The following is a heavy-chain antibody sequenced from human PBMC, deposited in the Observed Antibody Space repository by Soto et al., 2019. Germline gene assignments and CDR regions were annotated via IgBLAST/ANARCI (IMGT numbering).Heavy chain of an antibody. Sequence: QVQLVQSGAEVRKPGASVKVSCKASGYTFSTSGMSWLRQAPGQGLEWMGWISTYNGDTNDAPKFQDRVTMTSDTYTSTVYMELRSLRSDDTAVYYCASAGAAPYYYYGMDVWGQGTRVTVSS. CDR2: ISTYNGDT. J-gene: IGHJ6*02. CDR3: ASAGAAPYYYYGMDV. CDR1: GYTFSTSG. D-gene: IGHD2-15*01. V-gene: IGHV1-18*01.